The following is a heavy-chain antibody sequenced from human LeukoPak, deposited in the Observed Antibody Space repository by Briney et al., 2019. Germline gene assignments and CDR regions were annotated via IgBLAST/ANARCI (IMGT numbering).Heavy chain of an antibody. CDR2: IYYRGST. Sequence: LEWIGYIYYRGSTYYNPSLKSRVTISVDTSKNQFSPKLSSVTAADTAVYYCAMLLVSAFDIWGQGTMVTVSS. J-gene: IGHJ3*02. CDR3: AMLLVSAFDI. V-gene: IGHV4-31*02. D-gene: IGHD2-8*02.